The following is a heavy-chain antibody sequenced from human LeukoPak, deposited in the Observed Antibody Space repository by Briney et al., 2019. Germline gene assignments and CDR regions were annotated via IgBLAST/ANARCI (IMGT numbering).Heavy chain of an antibody. J-gene: IGHJ4*02. CDR2: INPDSGGT. CDR1: GYSFTGYY. CDR3: ARGPYDTSGYYYVNY. Sequence: ASVKVSCKASGYSFTGYYMHWVRQAPGQGLEWMGWINPDSGGTNYAQKFQGRVTMTRNTSISTAYMELSSLRSEDTAVYYCARGPYDTSGYYYVNYWGQGTLVTVSS. D-gene: IGHD3-22*01. V-gene: IGHV1-2*02.